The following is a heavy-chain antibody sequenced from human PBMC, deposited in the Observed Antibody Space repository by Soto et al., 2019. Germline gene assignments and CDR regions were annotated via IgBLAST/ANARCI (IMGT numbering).Heavy chain of an antibody. V-gene: IGHV1-46*01. CDR1: GYTFTSYY. CDR2: INPSGGST. J-gene: IGHJ4*02. CDR3: ARGLIYDSSGYYFDY. Sequence: CKASGYTFTSYYMHWVRQAPGQGLEWMGIINPSGGSTRYAQKFQGRVTMTRDTSTSTVYMELSSLRSEDTAVYYCARGLIYDSSGYYFDYWGQGTLVTVSS. D-gene: IGHD3-22*01.